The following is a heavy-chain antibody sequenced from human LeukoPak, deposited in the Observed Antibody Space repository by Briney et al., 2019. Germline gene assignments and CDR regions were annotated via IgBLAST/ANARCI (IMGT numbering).Heavy chain of an antibody. CDR2: INPSGGST. CDR3: ARDPLSNVLLWFGELPYYFDY. Sequence: GASVKVSCKASGYTFTSYYMHWVRQAPGQGLEWMGIINPSGGSTSYAQKFQGRVTMTRDTSTSTVYMELSSLRSEDTAVYYCARDPLSNVLLWFGELPYYFDYWGQGTLVTVSS. D-gene: IGHD3-10*01. V-gene: IGHV1-46*01. J-gene: IGHJ4*02. CDR1: GYTFTSYY.